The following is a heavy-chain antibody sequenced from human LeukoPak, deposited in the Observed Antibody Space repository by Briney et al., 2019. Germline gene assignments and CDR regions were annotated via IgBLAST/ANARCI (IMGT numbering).Heavy chain of an antibody. CDR2: IYSGGST. V-gene: IGHV3-53*01. CDR3: ARDAAGIHQEGAFDI. D-gene: IGHD5-18*01. CDR1: GFTVSSNY. J-gene: IGHJ3*02. Sequence: PGGSLRLSCAASGFTVSSNYMSWVRQAPGKGLEWVSVIYSGGSTYYADSVKGRFTISRDNSKNTVYPQMNSLRAEDTAVYYCARDAAGIHQEGAFDIWGQGTMVSVSS.